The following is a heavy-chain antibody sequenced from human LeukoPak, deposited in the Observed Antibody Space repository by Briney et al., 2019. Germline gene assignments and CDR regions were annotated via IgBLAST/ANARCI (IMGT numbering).Heavy chain of an antibody. J-gene: IGHJ4*02. CDR3: TREPTYYYDSSGYYIH. CDR2: ISSSGSTI. Sequence: GGSLRLSCAASGFTFSDYYMSWIRQAPGKGLEWVSYISSSGSTIYYADSVKGRFTISRDNAKNSLYLQMNSLRAEDTAGYYCTREPTYYYDSSGYYIHWGRGTLVTVSS. V-gene: IGHV3-11*01. CDR1: GFTFSDYY. D-gene: IGHD3-22*01.